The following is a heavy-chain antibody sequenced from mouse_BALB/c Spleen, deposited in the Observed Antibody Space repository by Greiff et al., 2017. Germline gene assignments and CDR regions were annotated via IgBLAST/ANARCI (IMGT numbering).Heavy chain of an antibody. V-gene: IGHV7-3*02. CDR1: GFTFTDYY. CDR2: IRNKANGYTT. D-gene: IGHD1-2*01. J-gene: IGHJ3*01. CDR3: ARDMRDGYVPCAY. Sequence: EVKLMESGGGLVQPGGSLRLSCATSGFTFTDYYMSWVRQPPGKALEWLGFIRNKANGYTTEYSASVKGRFTISRDNSQSILYLQMNTLRAEDSATYYCARDMRDGYVPCAYWGQGTLVTVSA.